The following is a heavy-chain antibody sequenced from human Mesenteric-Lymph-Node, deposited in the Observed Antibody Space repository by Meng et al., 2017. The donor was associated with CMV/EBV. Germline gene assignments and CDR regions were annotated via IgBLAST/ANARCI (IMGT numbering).Heavy chain of an antibody. CDR2: ISSSGGAT. V-gene: IGHV3-23*01. CDR1: GFTFSSYA. D-gene: IGHD6-13*01. J-gene: IGHJ4*02. Sequence: GGSLRLSCAASGFTFSSYAMNWVRQAPGKGPEWLSSISSSGGATYYADSVKGRFTISRDNSKNTLYLQMNSLRAEDTAVYYCASEYSSSWQYYFDYWGQGTLVTVSS. CDR3: ASEYSSSWQYYFDY.